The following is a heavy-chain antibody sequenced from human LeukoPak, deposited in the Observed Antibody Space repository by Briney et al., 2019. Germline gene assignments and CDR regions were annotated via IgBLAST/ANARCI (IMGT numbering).Heavy chain of an antibody. Sequence: TLSLTCTVSGGSISSGSYYWSWIRQPAGKGLEWIGRIYTSGSTNYNPSLKSRVTISVDTSKNQFSLKLSSVTAADTAVYYCARGGIWFGVAFDIWGQGTMVTVSS. CDR2: IYTSGST. CDR1: GGSISSGSYY. J-gene: IGHJ3*02. V-gene: IGHV4-61*02. D-gene: IGHD3-10*01. CDR3: ARGGIWFGVAFDI.